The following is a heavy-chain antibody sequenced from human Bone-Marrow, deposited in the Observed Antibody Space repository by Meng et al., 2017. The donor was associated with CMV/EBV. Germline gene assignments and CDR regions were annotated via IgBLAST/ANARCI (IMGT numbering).Heavy chain of an antibody. V-gene: IGHV1-69*10. D-gene: IGHD3-22*01. J-gene: IGHJ4*02. CDR3: ARGPYYYDSSGYLDD. CDR2: IIPILGIA. CDR1: GGTFSSYA. Sequence: SVKVSCKASGGTFSSYAISWVRQAPGQGLEWMGGIIPILGIANYAQKFQGRVTITADKSTSTAYMELSSLRSEDTAVYYCARGPYYYDSSGYLDDWGQGKLVNVSS.